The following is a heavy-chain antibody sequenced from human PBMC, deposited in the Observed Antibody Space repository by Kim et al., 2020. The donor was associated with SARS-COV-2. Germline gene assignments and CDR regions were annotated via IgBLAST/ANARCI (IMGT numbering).Heavy chain of an antibody. D-gene: IGHD5-12*01. Sequence: RKSRVTISVDTSKNQFSLKLSSVTAADTAVYYCASGSGYDLGYYYYGMDVWGQGTTVTVSS. V-gene: IGHV4-59*09. J-gene: IGHJ6*02. CDR3: ASGSGYDLGYYYYGMDV.